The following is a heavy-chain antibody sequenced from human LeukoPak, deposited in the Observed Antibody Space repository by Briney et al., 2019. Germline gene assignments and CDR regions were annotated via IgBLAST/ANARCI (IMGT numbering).Heavy chain of an antibody. CDR1: GGSISSSSFY. V-gene: IGHV4-39*07. Sequence: SETLSLTCTVSGGSISSSSFYWGWVRQPPGKGLEWITNIYYSGSTYYNPSLKSRVTISLDTSKNQFSLKLSSVTAADTAVYYCAGSSSSSSLDYWGQGTLVTVSS. D-gene: IGHD6-6*01. CDR2: IYYSGST. J-gene: IGHJ4*02. CDR3: AGSSSSSSLDY.